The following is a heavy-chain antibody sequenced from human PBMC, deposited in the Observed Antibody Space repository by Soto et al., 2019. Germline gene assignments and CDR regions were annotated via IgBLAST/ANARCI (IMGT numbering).Heavy chain of an antibody. CDR3: ANYFDSSGYYYAFRFDY. Sequence: GGSLRLSCAASGLNFITYAMSWVRQAPGKGLEWVPTISGSGGTTFYADSVKGRFTISRDNSKNTVYLQMNSLRAEDTAIYYCANYFDSSGYYYAFRFDYWGQGTLVTVSS. CDR1: GLNFITYA. V-gene: IGHV3-23*01. D-gene: IGHD3-22*01. CDR2: ISGSGGTT. J-gene: IGHJ4*02.